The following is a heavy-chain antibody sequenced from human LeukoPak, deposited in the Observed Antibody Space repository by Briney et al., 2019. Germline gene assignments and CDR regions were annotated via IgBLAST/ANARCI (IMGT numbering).Heavy chain of an antibody. J-gene: IGHJ5*02. V-gene: IGHV4-39*07. Sequence: SETLSLTCTVSGGSMTNNTFYWGWIRHPPGKGLEWIRSIYHTGPTYYNPSLKSRVTISVDTSKNQFSLKLSSVTAADTAVYYCAGVLIWFGQLQNWFDPWGPGTLVTVSS. CDR3: AGVLIWFGQLQNWFDP. CDR2: IYHTGPT. CDR1: GGSMTNNTFY. D-gene: IGHD3-10*01.